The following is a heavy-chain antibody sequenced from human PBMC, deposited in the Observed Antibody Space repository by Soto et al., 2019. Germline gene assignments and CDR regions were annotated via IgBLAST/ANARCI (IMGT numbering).Heavy chain of an antibody. V-gene: IGHV3-53*02. J-gene: IGHJ4*02. CDR3: ARGTLDDFGSGYYDY. CDR1: GFTVSSNY. CDR2: IYSGGST. D-gene: IGHD3-3*01. Sequence: EVQLVETGGGLIQPGGSLRLSCAASGFTVSSNYMSWVRQAPGKGLEWVSVIYSGGSTYYADSVKGRFTISRDNSKNTLYLQMNSLRAEDTAVYYCARGTLDDFGSGYYDYWGQGTLVTVSS.